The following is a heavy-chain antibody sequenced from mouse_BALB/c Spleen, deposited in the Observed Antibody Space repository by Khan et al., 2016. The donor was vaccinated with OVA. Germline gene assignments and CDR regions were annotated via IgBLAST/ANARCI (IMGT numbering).Heavy chain of an antibody. D-gene: IGHD1-1*01. V-gene: IGHV1-4*01. CDR2: IIPSTVYT. CDR3: VRDCHNDGSRGAIDK. CDR1: GYTFTSYT. J-gene: IGHJ4*01. Sequence: QVQLKESGAELARPGASVKMSCKASGYTFTSYTMHWVKQRPGQGLEWIGYIIPSTVYTNYNQTFKDKATLTADKSSSTAYMQLSILTSEDSAVYYSVRDCHNDGSRGAIDKWGQGTSVTVSS.